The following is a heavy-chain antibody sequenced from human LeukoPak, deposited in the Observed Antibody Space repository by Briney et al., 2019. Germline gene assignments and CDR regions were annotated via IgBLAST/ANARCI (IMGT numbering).Heavy chain of an antibody. V-gene: IGHV3-7*03. D-gene: IGHD4-17*01. J-gene: IGHJ6*02. CDR2: IKQDGSEK. Sequence: QPGGSLRLSCAASGFTFSSYWMSWVRQAPGKGLEWVANIKQDGSEKYYVDSVKGRFTISRDNAKNSLYLQMNSLRAEDTAVYYCAREQRPDYGDYPNYYYGMDVWGQGTTVTVSS. CDR1: GFTFSSYW. CDR3: AREQRPDYGDYPNYYYGMDV.